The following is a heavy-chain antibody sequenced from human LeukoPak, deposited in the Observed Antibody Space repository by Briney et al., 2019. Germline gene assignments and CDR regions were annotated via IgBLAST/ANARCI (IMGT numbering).Heavy chain of an antibody. J-gene: IGHJ5*02. V-gene: IGHV3-48*03. CDR2: ISSSGSTI. D-gene: IGHD3-3*01. CDR1: GFTFSSYE. Sequence: PGGSLRLSCAASGFTFSSYEMNWVRQAPGKGLEWVSYISSSGSTIYYADSVKGRFTISRDNAKNSLYLQMNSLRAEDTAVYYCARQLYDFWSGYYHQGNWFDPWGQGTLVTVSS. CDR3: ARQLYDFWSGYYHQGNWFDP.